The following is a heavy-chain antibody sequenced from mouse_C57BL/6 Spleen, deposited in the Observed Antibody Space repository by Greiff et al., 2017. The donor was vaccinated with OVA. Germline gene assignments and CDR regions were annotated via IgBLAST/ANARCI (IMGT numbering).Heavy chain of an antibody. CDR1: GYTFTDYY. Sequence: VQLKESGAELVKPGASVKISCKASGYTFTDYYINWVQQRPGQGLEWIGKIGPGSGSYYYYDKFKGKATLTADKASSTDYMQISILTAEDSAVYFGARSGGYGIDYWGQGTTLTVSS. D-gene: IGHD2-2*01. CDR3: ARSGGYGIDY. V-gene: IGHV1-77*01. CDR2: IGPGSGSY. J-gene: IGHJ2*01.